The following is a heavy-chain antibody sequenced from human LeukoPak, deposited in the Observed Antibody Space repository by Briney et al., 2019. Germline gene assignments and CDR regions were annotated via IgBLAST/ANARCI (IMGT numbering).Heavy chain of an antibody. D-gene: IGHD1-26*01. CDR3: ARGRYSGSYLLDY. V-gene: IGHV3-21*01. Sequence: PGGSLRLSCAASGFTFSSYSMSWVRQGPGKGLEWVSSISSISTYKYYAGSVKGRFTISRDNDKKLLYLKMNSLRAEDTALYYCARGRYSGSYLLDYWGQGTLVTVSS. CDR2: ISSISTYK. J-gene: IGHJ4*02. CDR1: GFTFSSYS.